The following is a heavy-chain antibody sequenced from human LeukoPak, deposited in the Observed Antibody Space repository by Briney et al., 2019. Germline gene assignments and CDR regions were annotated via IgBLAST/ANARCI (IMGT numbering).Heavy chain of an antibody. CDR3: ARDRIVGATTPYFDY. V-gene: IGHV4-39*07. CDR2: IYYSGST. Sequence: KPSETLSLTCTVSGGSISSGSYYWGWIRQPPGKGLEWTGSIYYSGSTFYNPSLKSRVTISVDTSKNQFSLKLSSVTAADTAVYYCARDRIVGATTPYFDYWGQGTLVTVSS. J-gene: IGHJ4*02. CDR1: GGSISSGSYY. D-gene: IGHD1-26*01.